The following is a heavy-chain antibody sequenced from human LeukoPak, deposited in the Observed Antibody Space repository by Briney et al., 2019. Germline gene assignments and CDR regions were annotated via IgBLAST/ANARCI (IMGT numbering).Heavy chain of an antibody. CDR1: GFTFSSYW. J-gene: IGHJ4*02. V-gene: IGHV3-7*01. CDR2: IKQDGSEK. Sequence: GGSLRLSCAASGFTFSSYWMSWVRQAPGKGLEWVANIKQDGSEKYYVDSVRGRFTISRDNDKNSLFLQMTSLRAEDTAVYYCARVGGRYSPLGYWGQGTLVTVSS. CDR3: ARVGGRYSPLGY. D-gene: IGHD3-16*02.